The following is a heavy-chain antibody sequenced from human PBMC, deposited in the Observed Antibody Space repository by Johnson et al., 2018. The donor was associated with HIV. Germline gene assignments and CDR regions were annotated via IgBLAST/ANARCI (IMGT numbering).Heavy chain of an antibody. J-gene: IGHJ3*01. V-gene: IGHV3-11*04. CDR2: ISSSGVTK. Sequence: QVQLVESGGGLVKPGGSLRLSCAASGFAFKDYYINWVRQTPGKGLQWVSHISSSGVTKYYADSVKGRFTISRDNAKKSVYLEMNSLGVDDTAVYYCARESTPWGADYVGYGLDVWGQGKMVAVSS. CDR3: ARESTPWGADYVGYGLDV. CDR1: GFAFKDYY. D-gene: IGHD5-18*01.